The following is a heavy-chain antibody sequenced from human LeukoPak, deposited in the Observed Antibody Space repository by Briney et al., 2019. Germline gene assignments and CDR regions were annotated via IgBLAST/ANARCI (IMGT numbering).Heavy chain of an antibody. D-gene: IGHD5-18*01. J-gene: IGHJ4*02. Sequence: ASVKVSCKASGYTFTSYAMRWVRQAPGQRLEWMGWINAGNGNTKYSQKFQGRVTFTRDTSASTAYMELSSLRSEDTAVYYCARTTAMVTIFDYWGQGTLVTVSS. CDR2: INAGNGNT. CDR3: ARTTAMVTIFDY. V-gene: IGHV1-3*01. CDR1: GYTFTSYA.